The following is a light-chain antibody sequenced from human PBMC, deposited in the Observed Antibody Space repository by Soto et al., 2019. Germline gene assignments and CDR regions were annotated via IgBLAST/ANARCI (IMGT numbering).Light chain of an antibody. V-gene: IGLV2-8*01. Sequence: VLTQPPSASGSPGQSVTISCTGTSSDVGGYNYVSWYQQHPGKAPKLMIYEVTKRPSGVPDRFSGSKSGNTASLTVSGLQAEDEADYYCSSYAGSNNPLYVFGTGTKVTVL. J-gene: IGLJ1*01. CDR2: EVT. CDR3: SSYAGSNNPLYV. CDR1: SSDVGGYNY.